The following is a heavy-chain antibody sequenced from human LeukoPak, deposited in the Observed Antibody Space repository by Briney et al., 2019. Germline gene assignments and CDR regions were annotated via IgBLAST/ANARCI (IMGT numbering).Heavy chain of an antibody. V-gene: IGHV4-59*01. CDR2: IYYSGST. CDR3: ARDLSFAAMVLGWFDP. D-gene: IGHD5-18*01. J-gene: IGHJ5*02. CDR1: GGSISSYY. Sequence: SETLSLTCTVSGGSISSYYWSWIRQPPGKGLEWIGYIYYSGSTNYNPSLKSRVTISVDTSKNQFSLKLSSVTAADTAVYYCARDLSFAAMVLGWFDPWGQGTLVTVSS.